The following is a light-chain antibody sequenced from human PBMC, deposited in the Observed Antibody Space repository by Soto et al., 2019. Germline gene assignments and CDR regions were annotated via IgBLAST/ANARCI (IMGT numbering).Light chain of an antibody. CDR2: DVS. CDR1: SSDVGGYNY. Sequence: QSALTQPPSASGSPGQSVAISCTGTSSDVGGYNYVSWYQQYPGKAPKLMIYDVSKRPSGVPDRFSGSKSGNTASLTVSGLQAEDEADYYCSPYAGAHIVFGTGTKVTV. J-gene: IGLJ1*01. CDR3: SPYAGAHIV. V-gene: IGLV2-8*01.